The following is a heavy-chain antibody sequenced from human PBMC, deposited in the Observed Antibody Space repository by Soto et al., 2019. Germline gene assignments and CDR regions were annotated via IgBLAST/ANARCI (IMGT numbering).Heavy chain of an antibody. Sequence: GSLRLSCAASGFTFSSYGMHWVRQAPGKGLEWVAVIWYDGSNKYYADSVKGRFTISRDNANNSLYLQMNSLRAEDTATYYCVRDGLDYYDTERLYFDNWGQGTLVTVSS. CDR3: VRDGLDYYDTERLYFDN. CDR1: GFTFSSYG. V-gene: IGHV3-33*01. J-gene: IGHJ4*02. D-gene: IGHD3-22*01. CDR2: IWYDGSNK.